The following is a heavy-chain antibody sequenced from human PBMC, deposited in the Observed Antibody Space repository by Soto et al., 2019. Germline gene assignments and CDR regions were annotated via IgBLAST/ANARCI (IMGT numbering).Heavy chain of an antibody. CDR3: ARGFSVLGHRFIDY. Sequence: EVQMVESGGGLVQPGGSLRLSCTASGFTFSDHYMDWVRQAPGKGLEWVGRVRSKDYFYTTEYAASVKGRFTISVDDSKNSLYLRMNSLKTEDTAVYYCARGFSVLGHRFIDYWGQGTLVTVSS. J-gene: IGHJ4*02. CDR1: GFTFSDHY. V-gene: IGHV3-72*01. CDR2: VRSKDYFYTT. D-gene: IGHD1-26*01.